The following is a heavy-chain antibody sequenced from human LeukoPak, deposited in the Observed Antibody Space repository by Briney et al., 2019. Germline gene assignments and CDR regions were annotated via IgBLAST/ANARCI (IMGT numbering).Heavy chain of an antibody. CDR1: GFTFVDYA. Sequence: GGSLRLSCAASGFTFVDYAMHWVRQAPGKGLEWVSGISWNSGSIGYADSVKGRFTISRYNAKNSLYLQMNSLRAEDTALYYCAKDVGIQLWLMDYWGQGTLVTVSS. CDR3: AKDVGIQLWLMDY. V-gene: IGHV3-9*01. CDR2: ISWNSGSI. D-gene: IGHD5-18*01. J-gene: IGHJ4*02.